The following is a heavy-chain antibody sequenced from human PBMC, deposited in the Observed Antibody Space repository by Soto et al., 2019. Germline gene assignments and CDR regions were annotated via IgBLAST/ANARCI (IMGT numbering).Heavy chain of an antibody. D-gene: IGHD3-22*01. V-gene: IGHV1-46*01. CDR2: INPSGGST. Sequence: GASVKVSCKASGYTFTSYYMHWVRQAPGQGLEWMGIINPSGGSTSYAQKFQGRVTMTRDTSTSTVYMELSSLRSEDTAVYYCARDRYYYDSSGYAQGMDVWGQGTTLTVSS. J-gene: IGHJ6*02. CDR1: GYTFTSYY. CDR3: ARDRYYYDSSGYAQGMDV.